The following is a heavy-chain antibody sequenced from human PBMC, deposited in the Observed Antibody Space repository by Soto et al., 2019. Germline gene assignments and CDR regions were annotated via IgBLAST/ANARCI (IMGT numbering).Heavy chain of an antibody. CDR1: GFTFSSYA. CDR3: AKDSRGLRYDHDAFDI. D-gene: IGHD4-17*01. V-gene: IGHV3-23*01. J-gene: IGHJ3*02. Sequence: GGSLRLSCAASGFTFSSYAMSWVRQAPGKGLEWVSAISGSGGSTYYADSVKGRFTISRDNSKNTLYLQMNSLRAEDTAVYYCAKDSRGLRYDHDAFDIWGQGTMVTVSS. CDR2: ISGSGGST.